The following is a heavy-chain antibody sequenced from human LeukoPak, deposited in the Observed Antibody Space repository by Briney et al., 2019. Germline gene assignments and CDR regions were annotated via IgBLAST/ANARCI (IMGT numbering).Heavy chain of an antibody. CDR3: ATGRNLEAYEI. CDR2: MFYSGST. D-gene: IGHD4-23*01. Sequence: PETLSLTCTVSGGSISGSNYYWGWIRQPPGKGLEWIGSMFYSGSTYYNPSFKSRVTISGDTSKNLFSLKLSSVTAADTAVYYCATGRNLEAYEIWGQGTMVTVSS. CDR1: GGSISGSNYY. V-gene: IGHV4-39*01. J-gene: IGHJ3*02.